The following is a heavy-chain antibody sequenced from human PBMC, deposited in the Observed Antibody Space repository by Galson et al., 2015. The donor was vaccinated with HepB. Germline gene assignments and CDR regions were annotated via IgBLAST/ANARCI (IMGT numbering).Heavy chain of an antibody. V-gene: IGHV3-23*01. CDR2: ISGSGGST. CDR3: AKDDWFGELLTDY. D-gene: IGHD3-10*01. CDR1: GFTFSSYA. J-gene: IGHJ4*02. Sequence: SLRLSCAASGFTFSSYAMSWVRQAPGKGLEWVSAISGSGGSTYYADSVKGRFTISRDNSKNTLYLQMNSLRAEDTAVYYCAKDDWFGELLTDYWGQGTLVTVSS.